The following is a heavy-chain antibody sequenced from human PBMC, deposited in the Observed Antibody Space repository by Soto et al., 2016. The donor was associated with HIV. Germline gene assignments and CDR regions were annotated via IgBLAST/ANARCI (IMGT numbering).Heavy chain of an antibody. CDR3: ATWLLAHFDY. D-gene: IGHD2-21*01. J-gene: IGHJ4*02. V-gene: IGHV3-23*01. CDR2: IDGPTFNT. Sequence: EVQLLESGGDLVQPGGSLRLSCAASGFTFSNYAMHWVRHTPGKGLEWVSTIDGPTFNTHYADSVKGRFTISRDNSKDMLYLQMNSLRAEDTAVYYCATWLLAHFDYWGQGTRVTVSS. CDR1: GFTFSNYA.